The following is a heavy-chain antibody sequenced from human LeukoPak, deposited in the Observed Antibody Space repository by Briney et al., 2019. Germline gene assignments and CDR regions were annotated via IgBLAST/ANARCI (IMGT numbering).Heavy chain of an antibody. Sequence: ASVKVSCKASGYTFTSYGISWVRQAPGQGLEWMGWISAYNGNTNYAQKFQGRVTMTRNTSISTAYMELSSLRSEDTAVYYCARAYGSGSYWFDPWGQGTLVTVSS. CDR2: ISAYNGNT. D-gene: IGHD3-10*01. J-gene: IGHJ5*02. V-gene: IGHV1-18*01. CDR1: GYTFTSYG. CDR3: ARAYGSGSYWFDP.